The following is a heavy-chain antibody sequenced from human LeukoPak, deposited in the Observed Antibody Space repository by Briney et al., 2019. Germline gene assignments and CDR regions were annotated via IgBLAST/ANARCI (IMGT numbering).Heavy chain of an antibody. Sequence: ASVKVSCKASGGTFSSYAISWVRQAPGQGLEWMGRIIPIFGTANYAQKFQGRVTITTDEPTSTAYMELSSLRSEDTAVYYCARGFWSGYYFDYWGQGTLVTVSS. CDR3: ARGFWSGYYFDY. V-gene: IGHV1-69*05. CDR1: GGTFSSYA. J-gene: IGHJ4*02. CDR2: IIPIFGTA. D-gene: IGHD3-3*01.